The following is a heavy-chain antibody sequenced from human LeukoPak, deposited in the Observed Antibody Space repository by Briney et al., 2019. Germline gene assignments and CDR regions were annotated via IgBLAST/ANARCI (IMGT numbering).Heavy chain of an antibody. V-gene: IGHV4-31*03. J-gene: IGHJ6*02. D-gene: IGHD2-2*01. CDR2: IYYSGST. CDR1: GGSISSGGYY. CDR3: ARVAGVTCSSTSCYGDYYYYGMDV. Sequence: KPSETLSLTCTVSGGSISSGGYYWSWIRQHPGKGLEWIGYIYYSGSTYYNPSLKSRVTISVDTSKNQFSLKLSSVTAADTAVYYCARVAGVTCSSTSCYGDYYYYGMDVWGQGTTVTVSS.